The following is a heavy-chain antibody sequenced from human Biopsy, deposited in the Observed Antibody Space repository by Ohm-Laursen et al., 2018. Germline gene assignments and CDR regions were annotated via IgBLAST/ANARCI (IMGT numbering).Heavy chain of an antibody. CDR2: ISPYNGNT. Sequence: ASVKVSCKISGYSFISNGISWVRQAPGQGLEWMGWISPYNGNTYSAQNFRGRVTMTTDTSTSTAYMELRSLRSDDTAVYFCAREEDNSGYDYYGMDVWGQGTTVTVSS. V-gene: IGHV1-18*01. J-gene: IGHJ6*02. CDR3: AREEDNSGYDYYGMDV. CDR1: GYSFISNG. D-gene: IGHD3-22*01.